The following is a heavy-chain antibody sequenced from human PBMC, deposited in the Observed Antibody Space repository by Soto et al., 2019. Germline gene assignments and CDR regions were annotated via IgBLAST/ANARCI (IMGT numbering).Heavy chain of an antibody. CDR1: GFTFSSYW. CDR3: ARVHRGEVNYYYYYYMDV. V-gene: IGHV3-7*01. CDR2: IKQDGSEK. D-gene: IGHD3-16*01. J-gene: IGHJ6*03. Sequence: GGSLRLSCAASGFTFSSYWMSWVRQAPGKGLEWVANIKQDGSEKYYVDSVKGRFTISRDNAKNSLYLQMNSLRAEDTAVYYCARVHRGEVNYYYYYYMDVWGKGTTVTVS.